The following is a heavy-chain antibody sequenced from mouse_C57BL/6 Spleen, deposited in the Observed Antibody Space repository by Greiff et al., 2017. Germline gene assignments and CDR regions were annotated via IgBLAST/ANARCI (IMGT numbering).Heavy chain of an antibody. D-gene: IGHD2-4*01. CDR2: FHPYNDDT. CDR3: ARRYYEYDYGFAY. CDR1: GYTFTTYP. Sequence: VKLVESGAELVKPGASVKMSCKASGYTFTTYPIEWMKQNHGKSLEWIGNFHPYNDDTKYNEKFKGKATLTVEKSSSTVYLELSRLTSDDSAVYYCARRYYEYDYGFAYWGQGTLVTVSA. V-gene: IGHV1-47*01. J-gene: IGHJ3*01.